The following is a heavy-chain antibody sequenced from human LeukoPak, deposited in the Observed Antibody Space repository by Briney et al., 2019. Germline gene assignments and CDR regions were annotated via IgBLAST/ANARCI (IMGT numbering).Heavy chain of an antibody. CDR2: ITAIDGRT. J-gene: IGHJ4*02. V-gene: IGHV3-23*01. CDR1: GFTFSSYG. Sequence: PGRSLRLSCAASGFTFSSYGMHWVRQAPGRGLEWVSGITAIDGRTYYADSVRGRFTISRDNSKNTVYLQLNSLRAGDTATYYCTKDRRGPAAGTWYFDSWGQGTLVTVSS. D-gene: IGHD6-13*01. CDR3: TKDRRGPAAGTWYFDS.